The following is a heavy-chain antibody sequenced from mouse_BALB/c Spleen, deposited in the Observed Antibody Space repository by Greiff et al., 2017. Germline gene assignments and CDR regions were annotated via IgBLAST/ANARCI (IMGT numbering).Heavy chain of an antibody. CDR1: GFTFSSYA. Sequence: EVQRVESGGGLVKPGGSLKLSCAASGFTFSSYAMSWVRQTPEKRLEWVATISSGGSYTYYPDSVKGRFTISRDNAKNTLYLQMSSLRSEDTAMYYCAIITTATGFAYWGQGTLVTVSA. CDR3: AIITTATGFAY. V-gene: IGHV5-9-3*01. CDR2: ISSGGSYT. D-gene: IGHD1-2*01. J-gene: IGHJ3*01.